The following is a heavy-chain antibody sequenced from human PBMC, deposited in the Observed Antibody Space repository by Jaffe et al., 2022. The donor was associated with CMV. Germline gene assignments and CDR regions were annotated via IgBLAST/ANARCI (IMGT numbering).Heavy chain of an antibody. CDR1: GGSFSGYY. J-gene: IGHJ5*02. V-gene: IGHV4-34*01. CDR3: ARGSVSGPACSSTSCYRRWFDP. CDR2: INHSGST. Sequence: QVQLQQWGAGLLKPSETLSLTCAVYGGSFSGYYWSWIRQPPGKGLEWIGEINHSGSTNYNPSLKSRVTISVDTSKNQFSLKLSSVTAADTAVYYCARGSVSGPACSSTSCYRRWFDPWGQGTLVTVSS. D-gene: IGHD2-2*02.